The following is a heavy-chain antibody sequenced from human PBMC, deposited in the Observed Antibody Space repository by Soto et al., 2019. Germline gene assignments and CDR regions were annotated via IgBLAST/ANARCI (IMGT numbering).Heavy chain of an antibody. D-gene: IGHD6-19*01. CDR2: ISGGGETI. CDR1: RFTFSDYS. CDR3: ARESPSSQWLPTRYFDY. J-gene: IGHJ4*02. V-gene: IGHV3-48*02. Sequence: EVQLVESGGDLVQPGGSLRLSCAASRFTFSDYSMNWVRQAPGKGLEWVSYISGGGETIYYADSVRGRFTISRDNAKNSLFLQMNSLGEEDTAVYYCARESPSSQWLPTRYFDYWGQGTLVTVSA.